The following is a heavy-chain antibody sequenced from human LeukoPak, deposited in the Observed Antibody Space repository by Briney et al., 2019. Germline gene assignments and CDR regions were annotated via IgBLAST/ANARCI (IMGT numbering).Heavy chain of an antibody. Sequence: SETLSLTCAVYGGSFSGYYWSWIRQPPGKGLEWIGEINHSGSTNYNPSLKSRVAISVDTSKNQFSLKLSSVTAADTAIYYCARQVVAAPGTVDYWGQGTLATVSS. CDR2: INHSGST. CDR1: GGSFSGYY. D-gene: IGHD6-13*01. CDR3: ARQVVAAPGTVDY. V-gene: IGHV4-34*01. J-gene: IGHJ4*02.